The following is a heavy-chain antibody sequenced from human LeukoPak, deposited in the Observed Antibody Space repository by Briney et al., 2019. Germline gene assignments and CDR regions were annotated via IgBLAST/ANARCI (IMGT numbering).Heavy chain of an antibody. CDR2: ISSISSSI. J-gene: IGHJ4*02. CDR1: GFTFSAYS. D-gene: IGHD5/OR15-5a*01. CDR3: VRDSALSGTGYGVYDSEH. Sequence: GGSLRLSCAASGFTFSAYSMNWVRQAPGKGLEWVSSISSISSSIFYADSVKGRFTISRDNAENSLSLQTNSLRAEDTAVYYCVRDSALSGTGYGVYDSEHWGQGTLVTVSS. V-gene: IGHV3-21*01.